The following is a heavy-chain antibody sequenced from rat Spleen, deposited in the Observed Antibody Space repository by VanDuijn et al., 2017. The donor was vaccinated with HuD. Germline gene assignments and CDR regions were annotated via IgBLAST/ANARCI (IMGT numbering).Heavy chain of an antibody. J-gene: IGHJ3*01. CDR3: TRHDYPGVTTNWFAH. V-gene: IGHV5-29*01. Sequence: EVQLVESGGGLVQPGRSLKLSCAVSGFTFKNYVMAWVRQAPTKGLEWVAAFSYDGFTTYYRDSVRGRFTISSDNTKTTLYLQMDSLRSEDTANYYCTRHDYPGVTTNWFAHWGQGTLVTVSS. CDR2: FSYDGFTT. CDR1: GFTFKNYV. D-gene: IGHD1-4*01.